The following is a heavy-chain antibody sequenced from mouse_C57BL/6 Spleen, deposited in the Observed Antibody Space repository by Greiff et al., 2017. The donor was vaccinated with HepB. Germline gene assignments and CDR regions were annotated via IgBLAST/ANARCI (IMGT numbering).Heavy chain of an antibody. D-gene: IGHD1-1*01. V-gene: IGHV1-80*01. J-gene: IGHJ1*03. CDR3: ARRIVVARYFDV. Sequence: QVQLQQSGAELVKPGASVKISCKASGYAFSSYWMNWVKQRPGKGLEWIGQIYPGDGDTNYNGKFKGKATLTADKSSSTAYMQLSSLTSEDSAVYFCARRIVVARYFDVWGTGTTVTVSS. CDR1: GYAFSSYW. CDR2: IYPGDGDT.